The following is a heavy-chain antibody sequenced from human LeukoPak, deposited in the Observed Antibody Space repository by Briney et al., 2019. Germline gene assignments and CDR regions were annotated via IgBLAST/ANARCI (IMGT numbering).Heavy chain of an antibody. Sequence: SETLSLTCTVSGGSISSYYWSWIRQPPGKGLEWIGYIYYSGSTNYNPSLKSRVTISVDTSKNQFSLRVSSVTAADTAVYYCARDARNPRTVTGFDYWGQGTLVTVSS. CDR2: IYYSGST. D-gene: IGHD4-17*01. CDR3: ARDARNPRTVTGFDY. J-gene: IGHJ4*02. CDR1: GGSISSYY. V-gene: IGHV4-59*12.